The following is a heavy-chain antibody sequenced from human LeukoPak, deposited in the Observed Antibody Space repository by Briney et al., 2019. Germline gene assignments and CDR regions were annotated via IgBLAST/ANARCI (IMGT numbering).Heavy chain of an antibody. CDR2: IWADGGP. V-gene: IGHV4-61*02. J-gene: IGHJ6*03. CDR1: GGSISSGNYY. CDR3: ARLHHDYGSGTYGGAYNYYMDV. D-gene: IGHD3-10*01. Sequence: SQTLSLTCTVSGGSISSGNYYWSWIRQPAGKGLEWIGRIWADGGPTYKPSLKSRVTISVDTSKNQFSLRLNSVTAADTAVYYCARLHHDYGSGTYGGAYNYYMDVWGKGTTVTVSS.